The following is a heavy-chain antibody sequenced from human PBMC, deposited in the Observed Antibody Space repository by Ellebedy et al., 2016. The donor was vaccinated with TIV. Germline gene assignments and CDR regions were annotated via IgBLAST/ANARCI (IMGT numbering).Heavy chain of an antibody. D-gene: IGHD3/OR15-3a*01. Sequence: PGGSLRLSCAASGFTFSTYPMTWVRQAPGKGLEWVSIISANGGTTYYADSVKGRFTISRDNSKNTLFLQMSSLRAEDTAVYFCARRSTDFAFDFWGQGTLVTVSS. CDR3: ARRSTDFAFDF. J-gene: IGHJ4*02. V-gene: IGHV3-23*01. CDR1: GFTFSTYP. CDR2: ISANGGTT.